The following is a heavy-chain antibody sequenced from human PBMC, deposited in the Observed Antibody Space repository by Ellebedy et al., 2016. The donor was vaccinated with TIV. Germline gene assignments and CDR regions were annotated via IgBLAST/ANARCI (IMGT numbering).Heavy chain of an antibody. V-gene: IGHV3-23*01. J-gene: IGHJ6*02. CDR1: GFTFSSYA. CDR2: ISSTGSRT. Sequence: GESLKISCAASGFTFSSYAMSWVRQAPGKGLEWVSTISSTGSRTYYADSVEGRFIISRDNSKNTLFLQMNSLRAEDTAVYYCAKGSRGMDVWGQGTTVTVSS. CDR3: AKGSRGMDV.